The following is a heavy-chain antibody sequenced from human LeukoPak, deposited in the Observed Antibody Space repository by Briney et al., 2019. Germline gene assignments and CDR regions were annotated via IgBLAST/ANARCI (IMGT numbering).Heavy chain of an antibody. CDR3: ARMRGYSYDP. Sequence: SETLSLTCTVAGGSISSYYWSSIRQHPGKGLEWIGYIYYSGSPNYNLTLKSRVSISVDKSKNHIPLKLSTVTAEDTALYYCARMRGYSYDPWGQGILVTVSS. CDR1: GGSISSYY. V-gene: IGHV4-59*01. D-gene: IGHD5-18*01. CDR2: IYYSGSP. J-gene: IGHJ5*02.